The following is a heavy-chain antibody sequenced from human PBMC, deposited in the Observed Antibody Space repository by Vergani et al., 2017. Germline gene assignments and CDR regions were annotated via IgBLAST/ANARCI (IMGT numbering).Heavy chain of an antibody. V-gene: IGHV1-8*01. Sequence: QVQLVQSGAEVKKPGASVKVSCKASGYTFSSYDINWVRQATGQGLEGMGWMNPNSGNTGYAQKFQGRVTMTRNTSIRTAYMELSSLRSEDTAVYYCARDRGGRSWYGPAYYMDVWGKGTKVTVSS. CDR1: GYTFSSYD. CDR2: MNPNSGNT. J-gene: IGHJ6*03. CDR3: ARDRGGRSWYGPAYYMDV. D-gene: IGHD6-13*01.